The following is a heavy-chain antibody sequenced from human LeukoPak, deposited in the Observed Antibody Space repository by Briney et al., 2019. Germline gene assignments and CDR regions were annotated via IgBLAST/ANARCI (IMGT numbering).Heavy chain of an antibody. V-gene: IGHV4-61*02. J-gene: IGHJ6*03. Sequence: SETLSLTCTVSGGSISIDSYYWSWIRQPAGKGLEWIGRAYTSGSTNYNPSLKSRVTISVDMSKNQFSLKLSSVTAADTAVYYCARGEVVVLPVTITGAGHYYYNYMDVWGKGTTVTVSS. D-gene: IGHD2-2*02. CDR1: GGSISIDSYY. CDR2: AYTSGST. CDR3: ARGEVVVLPVTITGAGHYYYNYMDV.